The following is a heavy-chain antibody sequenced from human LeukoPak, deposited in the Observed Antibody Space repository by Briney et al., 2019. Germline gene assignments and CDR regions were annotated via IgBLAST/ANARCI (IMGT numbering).Heavy chain of an antibody. CDR1: GHLLTIYY. CDR2: INPSGGST. Sequence: GASVKVSCKACGHLLTIYYTLWVRQASAQGLEGVRIINPSGGSTSYAQKFQGSDAMRRDTSTSTLHVEVRSLRSGDTAVYYCARVLRGFSFDYWGQGTLVTVSS. J-gene: IGHJ4*02. V-gene: IGHV1-46*01. D-gene: IGHD3-3*01. CDR3: ARVLRGFSFDY.